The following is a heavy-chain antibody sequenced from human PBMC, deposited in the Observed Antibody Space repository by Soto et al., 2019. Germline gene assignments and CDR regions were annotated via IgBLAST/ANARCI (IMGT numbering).Heavy chain of an antibody. CDR3: ARAAHEVEEYPDDYYYYYGMDV. CDR1: GGTFSSYA. J-gene: IGHJ6*02. V-gene: IGHV1-69*13. CDR2: IIPIFGTA. Sequence: SVKVSCKASGGTFSSYAISWVRQAPGQGLEWMGGIIPIFGTANYAQKNQGRVTITADESTSTAYMELSSLRSEDTAVYYCARAAHEVEEYPDDYYYYYGMDVWGQGTRVTVSS. D-gene: IGHD3-16*01.